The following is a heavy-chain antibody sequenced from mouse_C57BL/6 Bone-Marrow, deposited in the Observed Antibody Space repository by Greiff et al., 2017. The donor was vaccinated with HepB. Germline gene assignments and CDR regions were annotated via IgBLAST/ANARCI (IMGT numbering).Heavy chain of an antibody. CDR1: GYTFTSYW. CDR3: TRPFITTVVDFDY. V-gene: IGHV1-5*01. J-gene: IGHJ2*01. D-gene: IGHD1-1*01. Sequence: EVQLQESGTVLARPGASVKMSCKTSGYTFTSYWMHWVKQRPGQGLEWIGAIYPGNSDTSYNQKFKGKAKLTAVTSASTAYMELSSLTNEDSAVYYCTRPFITTVVDFDYWGQGTTLTVSS. CDR2: IYPGNSDT.